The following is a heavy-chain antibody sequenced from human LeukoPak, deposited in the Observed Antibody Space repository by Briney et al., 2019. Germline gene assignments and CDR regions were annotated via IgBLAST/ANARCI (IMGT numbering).Heavy chain of an antibody. V-gene: IGHV3-NL1*01. D-gene: IGHD1-26*01. J-gene: IGHJ6*03. CDR3: AKVAEVGATGYYYYMDV. CDR1: GFTFSSFG. Sequence: GGSLRLSCAASGFTFSSFGMHWVRQAPGKGLEWVSVIYSGGSTYYADSVKGRFTISRDNSKNTLYLQMNSLRAEDTAVYYCAKVAEVGATGYYYYMDVWGKGTTVTISS. CDR2: IYSGGST.